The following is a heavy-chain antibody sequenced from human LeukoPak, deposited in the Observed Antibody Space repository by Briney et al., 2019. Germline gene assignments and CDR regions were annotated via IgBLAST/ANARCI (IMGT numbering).Heavy chain of an antibody. CDR3: AREGDHYKDFDS. D-gene: IGHD5-24*01. J-gene: IGHJ4*02. Sequence: SETLSLTCTVSGGSISSYYWSWIRQPPGKGLEWIGYIYYSGSTNYNPSLKSRVTISVDTSKNQFSLKLSSVTAADTAVYYCAREGDHYKDFDSWGQGALVTVSS. CDR2: IYYSGST. V-gene: IGHV4-59*01. CDR1: GGSISSYY.